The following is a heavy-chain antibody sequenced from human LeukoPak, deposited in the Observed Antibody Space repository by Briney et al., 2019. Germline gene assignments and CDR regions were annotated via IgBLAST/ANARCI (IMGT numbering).Heavy chain of an antibody. CDR1: GFTVSSNY. Sequence: PGGSLRLSCAASGFTVSSNYMSWVRQAPGKGLEWVSVIYSGGSTYYADSVKGRFTISRDNSKKTLYLQMNSLRAEDTAVYYCAREGVPRRATRPEYFQHWGQGTLVTVSS. J-gene: IGHJ1*01. CDR3: AREGVPRRATRPEYFQH. D-gene: IGHD1-26*01. V-gene: IGHV3-53*01. CDR2: IYSGGST.